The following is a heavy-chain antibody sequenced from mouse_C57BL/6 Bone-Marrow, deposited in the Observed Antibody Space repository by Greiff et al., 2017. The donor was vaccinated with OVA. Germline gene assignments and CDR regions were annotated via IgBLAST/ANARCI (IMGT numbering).Heavy chain of an antibody. CDR1: GYTFTSYW. Sequence: VQLQQPGAELVMPGASVKLSCKASGYTFTSYWMHWVKQRPGQGLEWIGEIDPSDSYTNYNQKFKGKSTLTVDKSSSTASMQLSSLTCVGSAVYYCARDGSSSAWFAYWGQGTLVSVSA. D-gene: IGHD1-1*01. CDR3: ARDGSSSAWFAY. CDR2: IDPSDSYT. V-gene: IGHV1-69*01. J-gene: IGHJ3*01.